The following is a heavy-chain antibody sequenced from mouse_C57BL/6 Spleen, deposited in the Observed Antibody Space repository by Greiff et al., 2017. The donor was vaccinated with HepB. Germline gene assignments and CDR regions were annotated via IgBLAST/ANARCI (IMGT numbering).Heavy chain of an antibody. CDR3: ARHHGFDY. CDR1: GFTFSDYY. V-gene: IGHV5-12*01. J-gene: IGHJ2*01. Sequence: EVQGVESGGGLVQPGGSLKLSCAASGFTFSDYYMYWVRQTPEKRLEWVAYISNGGGSTYYPDTVKGRFTISRDNAKNTLYLQMSRLKSEDTAMYYCARHHGFDYWGQGTTLTVSS. CDR2: ISNGGGST.